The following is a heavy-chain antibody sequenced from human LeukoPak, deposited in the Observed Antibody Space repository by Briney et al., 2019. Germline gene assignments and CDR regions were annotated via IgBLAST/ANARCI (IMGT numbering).Heavy chain of an antibody. CDR1: DGSISTYY. CDR2: MYYTGST. Sequence: SETLSLTCTVSDGSISTYYWSWIRQPPGKRLEWIGYMYYTGSTSYNPSLKSRVTISVDTSKNQLSLKLTSVTAADAAVYYCAREVWDYGGSKGLFDYWGQGTLVTVSS. CDR3: AREVWDYGGSKGLFDY. J-gene: IGHJ4*02. D-gene: IGHD4-23*01. V-gene: IGHV4-59*01.